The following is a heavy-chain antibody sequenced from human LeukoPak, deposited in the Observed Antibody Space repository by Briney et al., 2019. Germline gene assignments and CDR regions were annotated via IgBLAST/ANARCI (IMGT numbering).Heavy chain of an antibody. CDR2: ISSSSSTI. V-gene: IGHV3-48*01. Sequence: GGSLRLSCAASGFTFSSYSMNWVRQAPGKGLEWVSYISSSSSTIYYADSVKGRFTISRDNAKNSLYLQMNSLRAEDTAVYYCARGYDSSGYYPSPFDYWGQGTLVTVSS. CDR3: ARGYDSSGYYPSPFDY. J-gene: IGHJ4*02. D-gene: IGHD3-22*01. CDR1: GFTFSSYS.